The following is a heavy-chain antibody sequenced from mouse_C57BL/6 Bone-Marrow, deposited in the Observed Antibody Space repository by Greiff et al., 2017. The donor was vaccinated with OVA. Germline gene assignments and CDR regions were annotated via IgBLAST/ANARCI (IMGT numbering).Heavy chain of an antibody. D-gene: IGHD1-1*01. CDR1: GFTFSDYG. CDR3: ARRRYGSSSYAMDY. CDR2: ISSGSSTI. Sequence: EVHLVESGGGLVKPGGSLKLSCAASGFTFSDYGMHWVRQAPEKGLEWVAYISSGSSTIYYADTVKGRFTISRDNAKNTLFLQMTSLRSEDTAMYYCARRRYGSSSYAMDYWGQGTSVTVSS. V-gene: IGHV5-17*01. J-gene: IGHJ4*01.